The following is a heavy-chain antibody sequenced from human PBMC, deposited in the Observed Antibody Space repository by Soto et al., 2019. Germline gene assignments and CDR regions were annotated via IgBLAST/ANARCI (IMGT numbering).Heavy chain of an antibody. CDR1: GYTFSSYT. CDR3: TKSADSAGRGVDF. V-gene: IGHV3-21*01. D-gene: IGHD3-10*01. CDR2: ISSRSSYI. Sequence: SPRVSIAASGYTFSSYTMNCVRQAPWTVLEWVSSISSRSSYICYSDSVKVRFTISRDNGRNSLSLQMNILSDEETAVYYCTKSADSAGRGVDFCAQGSQVTVTS. J-gene: IGHJ4*02.